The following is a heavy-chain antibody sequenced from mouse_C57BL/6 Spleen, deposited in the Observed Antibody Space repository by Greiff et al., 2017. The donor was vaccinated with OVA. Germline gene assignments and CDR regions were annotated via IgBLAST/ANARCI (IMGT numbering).Heavy chain of an antibody. D-gene: IGHD2-3*01. J-gene: IGHJ2*01. Sequence: QVQLQQSGAELAKPGASVKLSCKASGYTFPRSWMHWVNQRPGQGLEWIGYINPSSGYTKYNPKFKDKVTLTADTSASTVYMQLSCRTYEYSAVCYSTKDGSDYWGQGTTLTFSS. CDR1: GYTFPRSW. CDR3: TKDGSDY. CDR2: INPSSGYT. V-gene: IGHV1-7*01.